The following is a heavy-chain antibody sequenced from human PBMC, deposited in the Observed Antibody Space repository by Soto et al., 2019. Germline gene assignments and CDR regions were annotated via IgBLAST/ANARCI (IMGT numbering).Heavy chain of an antibody. CDR1: VGSIISVDYY. CDR2: IYYSGST. D-gene: IGHD3-22*01. V-gene: IGHV4-30-4*01. J-gene: IGHJ4*02. Sequence: SETLXLPFTVPVGSIISVDYYVSGIRQPPGKGLEWIGYIYYSGSTYYNPSLKSRVTISVDTSKNQFSLKLSSVPAADTAVYYCARTLDSRGSYFDYWGQGTLVTVSS. CDR3: ARTLDSRGSYFDY.